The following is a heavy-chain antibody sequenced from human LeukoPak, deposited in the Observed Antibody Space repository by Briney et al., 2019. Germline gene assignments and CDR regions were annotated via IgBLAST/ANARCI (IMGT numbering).Heavy chain of an antibody. CDR2: IIPIFGTA. CDR1: GGTLSSYA. CDR3: ARVGYSYGYVGGNWFDP. V-gene: IGHV1-69*13. Sequence: ASVKVSCKASGGTLSSYAISWVRQAPGQGLEWMGGIIPIFGTANYAQKFQGRVTITADESTSTAYMELSSLRSEDTAVYYCARVGYSYGYVGGNWFDPRGQGTLVTVSS. J-gene: IGHJ5*02. D-gene: IGHD5-18*01.